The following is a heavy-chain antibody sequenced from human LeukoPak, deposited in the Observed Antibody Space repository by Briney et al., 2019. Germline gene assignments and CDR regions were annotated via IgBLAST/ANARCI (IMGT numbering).Heavy chain of an antibody. V-gene: IGHV3-23*01. CDR1: GLTFSSYA. CDR2: ISGSGGST. D-gene: IGHD1-1*01. J-gene: IGHJ2*01. Sequence: GGPLRLSCAACGLTFSSYAMSWVRQVPGKGLEWVSSISGSGGSTYYADSVKGRFTISRDNSKNTLYLQMNSLRAEDTALYYCAEWNSVYWYFDLWGRGTLVTVSS. CDR3: AEWNSVYWYFDL.